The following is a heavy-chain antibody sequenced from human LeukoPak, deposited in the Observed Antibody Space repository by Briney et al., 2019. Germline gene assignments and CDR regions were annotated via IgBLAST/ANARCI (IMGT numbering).Heavy chain of an antibody. V-gene: IGHV3-23*01. CDR2: ISGSGGST. CDR1: GFTFSSYA. J-gene: IGHJ4*02. D-gene: IGHD6-19*01. Sequence: GGSLRLSCAASGFTFSSYAMSWVRQAPGKGLEWVSAISGSGGSTYYADSVKGRFTIFRDNSKNTLYLQMNSLRAEDTAVYYCAKSVAVAGIFDYWGQGTLVTVSS. CDR3: AKSVAVAGIFDY.